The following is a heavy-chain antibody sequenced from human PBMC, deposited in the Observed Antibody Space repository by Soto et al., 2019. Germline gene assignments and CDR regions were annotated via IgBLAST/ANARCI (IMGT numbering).Heavy chain of an antibody. CDR3: ATPKSDEYSSSTKYNWFDP. D-gene: IGHD6-6*01. V-gene: IGHV4-34*01. CDR2: INHSGST. Sequence: SETLSLTCAVYGGSFSGYYWSWIRQPPGKGLEWIGEINHSGSTNYNPSLKSRVTISVDTSKNQFSLKLSSVTAADTAVYYCATPKSDEYSSSTKYNWFDPWGEGTLVTVSS. CDR1: GGSFSGYY. J-gene: IGHJ5*02.